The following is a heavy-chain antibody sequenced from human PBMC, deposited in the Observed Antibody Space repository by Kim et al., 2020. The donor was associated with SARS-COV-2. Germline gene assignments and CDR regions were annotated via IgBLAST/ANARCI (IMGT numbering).Heavy chain of an antibody. J-gene: IGHJ6*02. Sequence: ASVKVSCKASGYTFTSYAMHWVRQAPGQRLEWMGWINAGNGNTKYSQKFQGRVTITRDTSASTAYMELSSLRSEDTAVYYCARDGRFLEWLSANYYYYGMDVWGQGTTVTVSS. CDR3: ARDGRFLEWLSANYYYYGMDV. V-gene: IGHV1-3*01. CDR2: INAGNGNT. CDR1: GYTFTSYA. D-gene: IGHD3-3*01.